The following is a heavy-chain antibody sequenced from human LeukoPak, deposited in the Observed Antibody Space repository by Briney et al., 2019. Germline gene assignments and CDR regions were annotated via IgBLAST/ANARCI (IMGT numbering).Heavy chain of an antibody. D-gene: IGHD3-22*01. CDR2: ISPILGVN. J-gene: IGHJ2*01. CDR1: GGTFSTYS. V-gene: IGHV1-69*02. CDR3: AAVYDGAAGYFDL. Sequence: SVRVSCKSSGGTFSTYSIIWVRQAPGQGLEWMGRISPILGVNYYALKFQDRVTISADKSMITAYIDLTNVTSEDTAVYYCAAVYDGAAGYFDLWGRGTLITVSS.